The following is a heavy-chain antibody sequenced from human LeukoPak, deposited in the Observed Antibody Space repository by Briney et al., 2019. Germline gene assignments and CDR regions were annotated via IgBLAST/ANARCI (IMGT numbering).Heavy chain of an antibody. Sequence: SETLSLTCTVSGGSISSSSYYWGWIRQPPGKGLEWIGSIYYSGSTYYNPSLKSRVTISVDTSKNQFSLKLSSVTAADTAVYYCARDGGGVTNAFDIWGQGTMVTVSS. D-gene: IGHD3-16*01. CDR1: GGSISSSSYY. CDR2: IYYSGST. J-gene: IGHJ3*02. CDR3: ARDGGGVTNAFDI. V-gene: IGHV4-39*07.